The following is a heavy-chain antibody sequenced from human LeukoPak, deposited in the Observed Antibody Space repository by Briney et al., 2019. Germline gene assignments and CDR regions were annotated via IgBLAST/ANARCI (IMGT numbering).Heavy chain of an antibody. J-gene: IGHJ5*02. Sequence: SETLSLTCTVSGGSVSDYYWSWIRQSPGKGLEWIGYIYHTGSTYYNPSLKSRVTISVDTSKNQFSLKLSSVTAADTAVYYCARASVVAGRWFDPWGQGTLVTVSS. CDR2: IYHTGST. CDR1: GGSVSDYY. CDR3: ARASVVAGRWFDP. D-gene: IGHD6-19*01. V-gene: IGHV4-59*02.